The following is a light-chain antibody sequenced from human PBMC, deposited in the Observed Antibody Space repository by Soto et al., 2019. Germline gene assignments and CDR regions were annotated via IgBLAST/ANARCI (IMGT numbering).Light chain of an antibody. CDR2: DVS. V-gene: IGLV2-14*03. J-gene: IGLJ1*01. CDR3: CSYTTSTTYV. Sequence: QSVLIQPASVSGSPGQSITISCTGTSSDVGAYNHVSWYQHHPGKAPKLMIYDVSSRPSGVSNRFSGSKSGNTASLTISGLQAEDETDYYCCSYTTSTTYVFGTGTKLTVL. CDR1: SSDVGAYNH.